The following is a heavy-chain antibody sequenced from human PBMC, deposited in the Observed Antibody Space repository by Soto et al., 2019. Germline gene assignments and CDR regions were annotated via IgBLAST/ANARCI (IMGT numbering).Heavy chain of an antibody. Sequence: GGSLRLSCAASGFTFDSYAMNWVRQAPGKGLEWVSTISGSGDYTYYTDSVKGRFTISRDNSKNMMYLQMNSLRAEDTAVYYCAKNRGLQYYFDYWGQGTRVTVAS. CDR3: AKNRGLQYYFDY. CDR2: ISGSGDYT. J-gene: IGHJ4*02. D-gene: IGHD3-16*02. CDR1: GFTFDSYA. V-gene: IGHV3-23*01.